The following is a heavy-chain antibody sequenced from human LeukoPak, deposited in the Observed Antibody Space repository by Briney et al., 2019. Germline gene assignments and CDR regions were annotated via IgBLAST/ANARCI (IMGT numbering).Heavy chain of an antibody. CDR2: ISSSSSYI. Sequence: GGSLRLCCAASGFTFSSYSMNWVRQAPGKGLEWVSSISSSSSYIYYADSVKGRFTISRDNAKNSLYLQMNSLRAEDTAVYCCARDAVTATRPYFDYWGQGTLVTVSS. CDR1: GFTFSSYS. J-gene: IGHJ4*02. V-gene: IGHV3-21*01. D-gene: IGHD2-21*02. CDR3: ARDAVTATRPYFDY.